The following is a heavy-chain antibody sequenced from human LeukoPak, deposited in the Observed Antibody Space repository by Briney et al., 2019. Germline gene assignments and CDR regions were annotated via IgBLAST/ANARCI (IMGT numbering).Heavy chain of an antibody. J-gene: IGHJ4*02. D-gene: IGHD3-10*01. V-gene: IGHV3-30*18. Sequence: GGSLRLSCAASGFTFSSYGMHWVRQAPGKGLEWVAVISYDGSNTYYADSVKGRFTISRDNSKNMLYLQMNSLRAEDTAVYYCAKLYYYGSRSYMDCWGQGTLVTVSS. CDR1: GFTFSSYG. CDR2: ISYDGSNT. CDR3: AKLYYYGSRSYMDC.